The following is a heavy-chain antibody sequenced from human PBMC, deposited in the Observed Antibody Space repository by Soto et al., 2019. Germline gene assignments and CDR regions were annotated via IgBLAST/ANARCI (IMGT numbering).Heavy chain of an antibody. V-gene: IGHV4-61*01. D-gene: IGHD3-3*01. CDR2: VYHTGRT. CDR1: GGSFKSGSYS. J-gene: IGHJ4*02. CDR3: ARDFAYFDS. Sequence: SETLSLTCTVSGGSFKSGSYSWSWIRQPPGKGLEWIGYVYHTGRTSYNPSLKSRISISMDTSKNQFSLNLDSVTAADTAVYFCARDFAYFDSRGQGTLVTVSS.